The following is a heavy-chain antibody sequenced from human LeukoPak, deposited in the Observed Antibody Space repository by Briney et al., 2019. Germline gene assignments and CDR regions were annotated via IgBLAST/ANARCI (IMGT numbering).Heavy chain of an antibody. Sequence: SVKVSCKASGGTFSSYAISWVRQAPGQGLEWMGGIIPIFGTANYAQKFQGRVTITADESTSTAYMELSSLRSEDTAVYYCARLRGVEIAMVDDTFDIWGQGTLVTVSS. CDR3: ARLRGVEIAMVDDTFDI. CDR1: GGTFSSYA. CDR2: IIPIFGTA. D-gene: IGHD5-18*01. J-gene: IGHJ3*02. V-gene: IGHV1-69*13.